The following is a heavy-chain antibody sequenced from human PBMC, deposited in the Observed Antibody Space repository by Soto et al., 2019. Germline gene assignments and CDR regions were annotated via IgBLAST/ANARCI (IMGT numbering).Heavy chain of an antibody. Sequence: PRGSLRLSCAASGFTFSSYCMHWVRQAPGKGLEWVAVISYDGSNKYYADSVKGRFTISRDKSKNTLYLQMNSLRAEDTAVYYCAKDLDTAMKNYGMDVWGQGTMVTVSS. V-gene: IGHV3-30*18. CDR2: ISYDGSNK. CDR3: AKDLDTAMKNYGMDV. CDR1: GFTFSSYC. D-gene: IGHD5-18*01. J-gene: IGHJ6*02.